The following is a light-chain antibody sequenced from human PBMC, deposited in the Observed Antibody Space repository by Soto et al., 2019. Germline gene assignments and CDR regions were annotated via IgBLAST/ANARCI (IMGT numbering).Light chain of an antibody. CDR3: QKYNSYWT. CDR2: KAS. Sequence: DIQMTQSPSTLSASVGDRVTITCRASQSISSWLAWYQQKPGKAPKLLIYKASSLDSGVPSRFSGSGSGTEFTLTISSLQPDDFATYYCQKYNSYWTFGQGTKVEIK. J-gene: IGKJ1*01. CDR1: QSISSW. V-gene: IGKV1-5*03.